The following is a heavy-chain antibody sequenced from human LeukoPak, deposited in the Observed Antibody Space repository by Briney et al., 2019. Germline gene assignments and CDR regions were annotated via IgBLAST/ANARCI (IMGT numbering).Heavy chain of an antibody. CDR2: IKQEGSEK. J-gene: IGHJ4*02. V-gene: IGHV3-7*01. CDR3: ARDLYRIVVVPHYFDY. D-gene: IGHD3-22*01. CDR1: GFTFSSYW. Sequence: GGSLRLSCAASGFTFSSYWMSWVRQAPGKGLEWVANIKQEGSEKYYMDSVKGRFTISRDNAKNSLYLQMNSLRAKDTAVYYCARDLYRIVVVPHYFDYWGQGTLVTVSS.